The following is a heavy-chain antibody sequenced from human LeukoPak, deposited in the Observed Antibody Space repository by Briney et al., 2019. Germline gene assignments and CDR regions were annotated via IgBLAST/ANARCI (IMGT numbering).Heavy chain of an antibody. CDR2: ISYDGSNK. CDR3: AKDRFYDNREVDY. D-gene: IGHD3-22*01. V-gene: IGHV3-30*04. CDR1: GFTFSSYA. J-gene: IGHJ4*02. Sequence: PGGSLRLSCAASGFTFSSYAMHWVRQAPGKGLEWVAVISYDGSNKYYADSVKGRFTISRDNSKNTLYLQMNGLRAEDTAIYYCAKDRFYDNREVDYWGQGTLVTVSS.